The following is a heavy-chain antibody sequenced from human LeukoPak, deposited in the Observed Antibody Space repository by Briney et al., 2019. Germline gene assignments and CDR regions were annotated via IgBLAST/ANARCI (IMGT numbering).Heavy chain of an antibody. J-gene: IGHJ4*02. D-gene: IGHD4/OR15-4a*01. V-gene: IGHV3-21*01. CDR2: ISSSSSYI. Sequence: GGSLRLSCAASGFTFSSHSMNWVRQAPGKGLEWVSSISSSSSYIYYADSVKGRFTISRDNAKNSLYLQMNSLRAEDTAVYYCTREEQVGARSSYWGQGTLVIVSS. CDR3: TREEQVGARSSY. CDR1: GFTFSSHS.